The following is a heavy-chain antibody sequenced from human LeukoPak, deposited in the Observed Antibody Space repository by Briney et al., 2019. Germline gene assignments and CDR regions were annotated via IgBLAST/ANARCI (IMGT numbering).Heavy chain of an antibody. V-gene: IGHV3-23*01. CDR3: ARSIGLTGGGVDV. CDR2: ISGSGANT. D-gene: IGHD3-9*01. Sequence: SGGSLRLSCAASGFTFSSYAMSWVRQAPGKGLEWVSAISGSGANTYYADSVKGRFTISRDNSKNSLYLQMNSLRAEDTAVYYCARSIGLTGGGVDVWGQGTTVTVSS. J-gene: IGHJ6*02. CDR1: GFTFSSYA.